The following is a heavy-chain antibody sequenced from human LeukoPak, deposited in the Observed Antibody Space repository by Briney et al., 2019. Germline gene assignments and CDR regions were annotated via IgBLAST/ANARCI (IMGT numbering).Heavy chain of an antibody. CDR3: ARAIGSSSCLDY. Sequence: GASVKVSCKASGYTFTSYGISWVRQAPGQGLEWMGWISAYNGNTNNAQKLQGRVTMTTDTSTSTAYMELRSLRPDYTAVYYSARAIGSSSCLDYWGQGTLVTVSS. J-gene: IGHJ4*02. D-gene: IGHD6-6*01. CDR2: ISAYNGNT. CDR1: GYTFTSYG. V-gene: IGHV1-18*01.